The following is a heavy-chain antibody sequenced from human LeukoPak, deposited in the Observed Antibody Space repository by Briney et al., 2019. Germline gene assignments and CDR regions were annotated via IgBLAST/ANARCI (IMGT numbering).Heavy chain of an antibody. CDR3: ATWGIAVAGTFDY. Sequence: PSETLSLTCTVSGGSISSSHWSWIRQSPGKGLEWIGYIYYSGSTNYTPSFKSRVAISVDTSKNQLSLKLSSVTAADTAVYYCATWGIAVAGTFDYWGQGTLVTVST. D-gene: IGHD6-19*01. CDR1: GGSISSSH. CDR2: IYYSGST. V-gene: IGHV4-59*08. J-gene: IGHJ4*02.